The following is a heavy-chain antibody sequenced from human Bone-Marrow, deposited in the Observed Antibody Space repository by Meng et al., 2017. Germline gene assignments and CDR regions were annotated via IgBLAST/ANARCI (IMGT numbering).Heavy chain of an antibody. Sequence: VALDGSRPGLGRPSRTLSPTCAVSGGSISSPNWWSWVRQPPGRGLEWIGEIYHSGSTTYNPSLLSRVTISVDKSKNQFSLKLSSVTAADTAIYYCARVIYRPSGHNYFDPWGQGTLVTVSS. J-gene: IGHJ5*02. D-gene: IGHD1-26*01. CDR1: GGSISSPNW. CDR3: ARVIYRPSGHNYFDP. CDR2: IYHSGST. V-gene: IGHV4-4*02.